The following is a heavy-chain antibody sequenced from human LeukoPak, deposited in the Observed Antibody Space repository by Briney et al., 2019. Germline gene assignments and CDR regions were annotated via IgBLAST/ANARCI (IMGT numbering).Heavy chain of an antibody. CDR3: TRSGYRHPYHFDS. CDR2: LYTGGGT. CDR1: GFSVRTTY. D-gene: IGHD3-22*01. V-gene: IGHV3-53*01. J-gene: IGHJ4*02. Sequence: GGSLRLSCAASGFSVRTTYMSWVRQAPGKGLEWVSVLYTGGGTDHADSVKGRFTISRDNSKNTLSLQMNSLRAEDTAIYYCTRSGYRHPYHFDSWGQGTLVTVS.